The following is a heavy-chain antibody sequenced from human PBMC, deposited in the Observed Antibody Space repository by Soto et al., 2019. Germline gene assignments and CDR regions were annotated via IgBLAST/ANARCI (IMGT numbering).Heavy chain of an antibody. V-gene: IGHV4-38-2*02. CDR3: ARVTMVIRDSDHFGVDV. Sequence: SETLSLTCLVSGFPISSPYSWGWIRQPPGKGLEWIGSISHTGTTSYSPSLTSRVSISVDTSKNQVSLKLTSVTAADTAVYFCARVTMVIRDSDHFGVDVWGHGTTVTVSS. J-gene: IGHJ6*02. D-gene: IGHD4-17*01. CDR1: GFPISSPYS. CDR2: ISHTGTT.